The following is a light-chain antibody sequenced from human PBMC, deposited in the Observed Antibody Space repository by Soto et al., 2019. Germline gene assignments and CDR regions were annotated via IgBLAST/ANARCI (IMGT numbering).Light chain of an antibody. J-gene: IGKJ1*01. CDR3: QQRSNWPGT. CDR2: GAS. CDR1: QSLSSN. Sequence: EIVMTQSPATLSVSPGERVTLSCRASQSLSSNLAWYQQKPGQAPRLLIYGASTRATDIPARFSGSGSGTEFTLTISSLQPKDFAVYYCQQRSNWPGTFGQGTKVDIK. V-gene: IGKV3-15*01.